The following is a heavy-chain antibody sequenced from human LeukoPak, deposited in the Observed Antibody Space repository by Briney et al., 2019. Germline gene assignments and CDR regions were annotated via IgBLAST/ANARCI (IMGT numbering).Heavy chain of an antibody. V-gene: IGHV1-2*02. CDR1: GYTFTGYY. CDR2: INPNSGGT. J-gene: IGHJ6*02. CDR3: ARGIKRKPAAKFYYYGMDV. Sequence: ASVKVSCKASGYTFTGYYMHWVRQAPGQGLEWMGWINPNSGGTNYAQKFQGRVTMTRDTSISTAYMELSRPRSDDTAVYYCARGIKRKPAAKFYYYGMDVWGQGTTVTVSS. D-gene: IGHD2-2*01.